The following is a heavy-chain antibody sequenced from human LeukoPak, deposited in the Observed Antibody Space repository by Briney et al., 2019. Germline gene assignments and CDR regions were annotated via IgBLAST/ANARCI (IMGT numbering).Heavy chain of an antibody. J-gene: IGHJ4*02. CDR3: SGSQFDY. CDR2: ISGDGTIK. CDR1: GFPFSSYW. V-gene: IGHV3-74*03. Sequence: GVSLRLSCEPSGFPFSSYWMLWVRQAPGKGLVWVSRISGDGTIKTYADFVRGRFIVSRDNTKNILYLQINSLKVEDTATYFCSGSQFDYWGQGVLVTVSS.